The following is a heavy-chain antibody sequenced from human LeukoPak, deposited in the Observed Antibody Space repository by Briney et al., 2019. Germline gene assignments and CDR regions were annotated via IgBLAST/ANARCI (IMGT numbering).Heavy chain of an antibody. CDR1: GFTFSNYW. V-gene: IGHV3-7*01. CDR2: IKQDGSDK. Sequence: AGGSLRLSCAASGFTFSNYWMNWVRQPQGKGLECVANIKQDGSDKYFVDSVKGRFTISRDNAKNSLYLQMNSLRAEETAVYYCAREKGNYDGYYNYYMDVWGKGTTVTVSS. J-gene: IGHJ6*03. CDR3: AREKGNYDGYYNYYMDV. D-gene: IGHD4-11*01.